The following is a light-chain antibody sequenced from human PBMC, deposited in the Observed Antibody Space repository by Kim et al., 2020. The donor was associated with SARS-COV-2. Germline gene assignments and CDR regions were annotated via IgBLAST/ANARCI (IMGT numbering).Light chain of an antibody. Sequence: KVSISCTGSNSNIGAGYDVHWYKQLPGTAPKVFIYRDVKRPSGVPDRFSGSRSGPSASLVISGLQVDDEGDYYCQSYDTRVSGSVFGGGTQLTVL. V-gene: IGLV1-40*01. CDR3: QSYDTRVSGSV. CDR2: RDV. J-gene: IGLJ3*02. CDR1: NSNIGAGYD.